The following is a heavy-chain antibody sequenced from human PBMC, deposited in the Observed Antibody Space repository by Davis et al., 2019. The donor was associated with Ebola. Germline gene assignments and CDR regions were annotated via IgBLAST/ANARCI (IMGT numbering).Heavy chain of an antibody. CDR1: GFTFSSYW. Sequence: GESLKISCAASGFTFSSYWMNWVRQAPGKGLEWVSHITRGSSTIYYADSVKGRFIISRDNAKNSLYLQMNSLRDEDTALYYCARNQWPVSFDYWGQGILVTVSS. D-gene: IGHD6-19*01. CDR2: ITRGSSTI. J-gene: IGHJ4*02. V-gene: IGHV3-48*02. CDR3: ARNQWPVSFDY.